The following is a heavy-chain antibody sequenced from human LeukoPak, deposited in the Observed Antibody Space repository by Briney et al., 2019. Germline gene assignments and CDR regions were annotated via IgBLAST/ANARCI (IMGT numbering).Heavy chain of an antibody. V-gene: IGHV3-30-3*01. CDR2: ISYNDNNK. J-gene: IGHJ4*02. D-gene: IGHD6-13*01. Sequence: GGSLRLSCAASGFTFSSYTMHWARQAPGKGLEWVALISYNDNNKSYAGSVKGRFTISRDNSKNTVYLQMNSLRTEDTAVYYCARGEGLTYSSSWSYCDYWGQGTLVIVSS. CDR1: GFTFSSYT. CDR3: ARGEGLTYSSSWSYCDY.